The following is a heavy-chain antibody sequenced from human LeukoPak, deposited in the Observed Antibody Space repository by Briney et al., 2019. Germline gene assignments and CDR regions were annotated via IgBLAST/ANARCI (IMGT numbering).Heavy chain of an antibody. CDR1: GGTFSSYA. CDR3: ARDGSGSDAFDI. J-gene: IGHJ3*02. Sequence: ASVKVSCKASGGTFSSYAISWVRQAPGQGLEWMGIINPSGGSTSYAQKFQGRVTMTRDTSTSTVYMELSSLRSEDTAVYYCARDGSGSDAFDIWGQGTMITVSS. CDR2: INPSGGST. V-gene: IGHV1-46*01. D-gene: IGHD3-3*01.